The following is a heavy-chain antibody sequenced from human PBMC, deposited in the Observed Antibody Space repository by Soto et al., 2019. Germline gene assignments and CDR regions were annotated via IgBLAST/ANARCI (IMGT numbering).Heavy chain of an antibody. CDR2: ISYSGTTK. V-gene: IGHV3-30*18. J-gene: IGHJ4*02. CDR1: GFTFNRCG. CDR3: ANDSMNTGVLTFGIPFGVPER. Sequence: QVNLVESGGGVVQPGRSLSLSCAASGFTFNRCGMHWVRQAPGKGLEWVAFISYSGTTKYYADSVKGRFTIARDNSKNAVYLHMTSLTTDDAALYYCANDSMNTGVLTFGIPFGVPERWGPGTLVTVSS. D-gene: IGHD3-3*01.